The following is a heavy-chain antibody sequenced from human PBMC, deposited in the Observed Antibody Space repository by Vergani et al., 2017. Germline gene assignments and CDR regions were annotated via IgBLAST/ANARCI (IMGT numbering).Heavy chain of an antibody. D-gene: IGHD4-17*01. J-gene: IGHJ4*02. CDR1: GFTVSSNY. CDR2: IYGGGST. V-gene: IGHV3-53*02. CDR3: ARTTHYGDYVGYFDY. Sequence: EVQLVETGGGLIQPGGSLRLSCAASGFTVSSNYMSWVRQAPGKGLEWVSVIYGGGSTDYNPSLKSRVTISVDTSKNQFALKLSSVTAADTAVYYCARTTHYGDYVGYFDYWGQGTLVTVSS.